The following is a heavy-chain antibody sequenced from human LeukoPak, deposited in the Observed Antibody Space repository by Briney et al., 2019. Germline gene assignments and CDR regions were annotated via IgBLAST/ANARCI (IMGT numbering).Heavy chain of an antibody. CDR3: AREDSGTFDP. CDR1: GGSISSYY. J-gene: IGHJ5*02. V-gene: IGHV4-59*12. Sequence: SETLSLTCTVSGGSISSYYWNWIRQPPGKGLEWIGYIYYSGSTNYNPSLKSRVTISVDTSKNQFSLKLSSVTAADTAVYYCAREDSGTFDPRGQGTLVTVSS. D-gene: IGHD1-1*01. CDR2: IYYSGST.